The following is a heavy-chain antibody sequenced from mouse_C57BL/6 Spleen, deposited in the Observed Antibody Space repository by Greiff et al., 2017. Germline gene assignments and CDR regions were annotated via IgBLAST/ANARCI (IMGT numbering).Heavy chain of an antibody. CDR2: FHPYNDDT. CDR3: AKGYYGSSYWYFDV. CDR1: GYTFTTYP. Sequence: VQLQQSGAELVKPGASVKMSCKASGYTFTTYPIEWMKQNHGKSLEWIGNFHPYNDDTKYNEKFKGKATLTVEKSSSTVYLELSRLTSDDSAVYYCAKGYYGSSYWYFDVWGTGTTVTVSS. D-gene: IGHD1-1*01. V-gene: IGHV1-47*01. J-gene: IGHJ1*03.